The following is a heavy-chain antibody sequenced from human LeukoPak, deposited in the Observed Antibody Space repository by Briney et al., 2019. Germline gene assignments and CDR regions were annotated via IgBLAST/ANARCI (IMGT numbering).Heavy chain of an antibody. CDR1: GFTFSSYA. CDR2: ISSNGGTI. D-gene: IGHD4-17*01. Sequence: GGSLRLSCAASGFTFSSYAMNWVRQAPGKGLEWISYISSNGGTIYYADSVKGRFTISRDNAKNSVYLQMYSLRVGDTAVYYCARESTFGDLDYWGQGTLVTVSS. V-gene: IGHV3-48*03. CDR3: ARESTFGDLDY. J-gene: IGHJ4*02.